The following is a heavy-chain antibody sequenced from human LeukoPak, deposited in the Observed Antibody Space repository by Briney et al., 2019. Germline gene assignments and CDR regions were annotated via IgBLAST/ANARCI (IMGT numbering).Heavy chain of an antibody. CDR3: AKYSGSYYYPPNWDS. Sequence: GGSLRLSCAASRFTFSTYSMNWVRQAPGKGLEWVSYISSGSNTIYYADSVKGRFTLSRDYPKNTLYLQMNSLRAEDTAVYFCAKYSGSYYYPPNWDSWGQGTLVTVSS. CDR2: ISSGSNTI. CDR1: RFTFSTYS. J-gene: IGHJ4*02. V-gene: IGHV3-48*01. D-gene: IGHD1-26*01.